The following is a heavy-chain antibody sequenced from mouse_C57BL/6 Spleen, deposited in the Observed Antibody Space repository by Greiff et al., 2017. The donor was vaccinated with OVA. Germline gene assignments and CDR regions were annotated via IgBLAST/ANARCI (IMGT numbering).Heavy chain of an antibody. D-gene: IGHD1-1*01. Sequence: QVQLQQPGAELVRPGSSVKLSCKASGYTFTSYWMDWVKQRPGQGLEWIGNIYPSDSETRYNQKFKDKATLTVDKSSSTAYMQLSSLTSEDSAVYYCARSLLRNAMDYWGQGTSVTVSS. V-gene: IGHV1-61*01. CDR1: GYTFTSYW. J-gene: IGHJ4*01. CDR2: IYPSDSET. CDR3: ARSLLRNAMDY.